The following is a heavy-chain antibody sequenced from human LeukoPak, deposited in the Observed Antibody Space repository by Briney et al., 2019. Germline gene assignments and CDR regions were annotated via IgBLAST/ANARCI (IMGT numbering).Heavy chain of an antibody. D-gene: IGHD5-18*01. CDR2: IYTSGST. V-gene: IGHV4-4*07. CDR1: GGSISSYY. J-gene: IGHJ5*02. Sequence: PSETLSLTCTVSGGSISSYYWSWIRQPPGKGLEWIGHIYTSGSTNYNPSLKSRVTMSVDTSKNHLSLKLSSVTAADTAVYYCARLLPSYESHRGWFDPWGQGTLVTVSS. CDR3: ARLLPSYESHRGWFDP.